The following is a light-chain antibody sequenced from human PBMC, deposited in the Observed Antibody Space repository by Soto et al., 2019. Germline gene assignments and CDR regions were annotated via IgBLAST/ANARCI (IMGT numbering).Light chain of an antibody. V-gene: IGKV2-30*01. CDR1: QSLVYRDGNTY. CDR2: KVS. CDR3: MQGTHWPPYS. J-gene: IGKJ2*03. Sequence: VVLTQSPLSLPVTLGQPASISCRSSQSLVYRDGNTYLHWFQQRPGQSPRRLIYKVSDRDSGVPDRFSGSVSGTDFSLKISWVEAEDVGVYYCMQGTHWPPYSFGQGTKLEIK.